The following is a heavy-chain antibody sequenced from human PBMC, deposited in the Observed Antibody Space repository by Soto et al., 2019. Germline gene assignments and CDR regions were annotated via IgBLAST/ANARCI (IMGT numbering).Heavy chain of an antibody. V-gene: IGHV1-46*01. CDR1: GYTFTSYY. Sequence: ASVKVSCKASGYTFTSYYMHWVRQAPGQGLEWMGIINPSGGSTSYAQKFQGRVTMTRDTSTSTVYMELSSLRSEDTAVYYCARDRGGYYDFWSGYYQYYYYYYGMDVWGQGTTVTVSS. CDR3: ARDRGGYYDFWSGYYQYYYYYYGMDV. J-gene: IGHJ6*02. CDR2: INPSGGST. D-gene: IGHD3-3*01.